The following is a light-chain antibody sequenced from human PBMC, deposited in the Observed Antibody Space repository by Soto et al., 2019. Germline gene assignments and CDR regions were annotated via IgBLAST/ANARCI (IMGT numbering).Light chain of an antibody. Sequence: EIVLTQSPATLSLSPGERATLSCRASQSVSSNLAWYQQKPGQAPRLLIYGASTRATGIPARFSGSGSGTEFTLTISSLQSEDFAVYYCHQYGSSLRTFGQGTKVDIK. CDR2: GAS. V-gene: IGKV3-15*01. J-gene: IGKJ1*01. CDR3: HQYGSSLRT. CDR1: QSVSSN.